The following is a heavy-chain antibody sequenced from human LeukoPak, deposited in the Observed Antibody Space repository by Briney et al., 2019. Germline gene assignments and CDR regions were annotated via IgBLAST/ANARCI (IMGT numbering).Heavy chain of an antibody. Sequence: PGGPLRLSCAASGFTFSSYWMTWVRQAPGKGLEWVANIKQDGSEKYYVDSVKGRFTISRDSAENSLYLQMNSLRAEDTAVYYCARGITVIRGVFSLDYWGQGALVTVSS. CDR1: GFTFSSYW. D-gene: IGHD3-10*01. J-gene: IGHJ4*02. CDR3: ARGITVIRGVFSLDY. CDR2: IKQDGSEK. V-gene: IGHV3-7*04.